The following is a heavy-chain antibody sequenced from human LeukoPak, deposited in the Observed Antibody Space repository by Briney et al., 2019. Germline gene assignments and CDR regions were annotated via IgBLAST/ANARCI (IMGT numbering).Heavy chain of an antibody. V-gene: IGHV3-21*01. D-gene: IGHD3-3*01. CDR2: ISTTSIHI. Sequence: GGSLRLSCTASGFTFSSYTMNWVRQAPGKGLEWVSSISTTSIHIYHADSVKGRFTISRDNAKNSVSLQMNSLRAEDTAVYYCARGDDFWGERSAFDIWGQGTMVTVSS. CDR1: GFTFSSYT. J-gene: IGHJ3*02. CDR3: ARGDDFWGERSAFDI.